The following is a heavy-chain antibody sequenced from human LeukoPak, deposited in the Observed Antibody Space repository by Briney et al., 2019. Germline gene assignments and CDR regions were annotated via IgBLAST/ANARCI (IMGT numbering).Heavy chain of an antibody. CDR3: AGEPPAGYYYDSSGYYDY. CDR1: GFTFSSYG. D-gene: IGHD3-22*01. J-gene: IGHJ4*02. V-gene: IGHV3-33*01. Sequence: GGSLRLSCAASGFTFSSYGMHWVRQAPGKGLEWVAVIWYDGSNKYYADSVKGRFTISRDNSKNTLYLQMNSLRAEDTAVYYCAGEPPAGYYYDSSGYYDYWGQGTLVTVSS. CDR2: IWYDGSNK.